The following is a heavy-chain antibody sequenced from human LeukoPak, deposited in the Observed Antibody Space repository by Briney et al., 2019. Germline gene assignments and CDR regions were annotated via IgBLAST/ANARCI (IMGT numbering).Heavy chain of an antibody. CDR3: TTTMVRGVINAFDI. CDR2: IKSKTDGGTT. V-gene: IGHV3-15*01. Sequence: GGSLRLSCAASGFTFSNAWMSWVRQAPGKGLEWVGRIKSKTDGGTTDYAAPAKGRFTISRDDSKNTLYLQMNSLKTEDTAVYYCTTTMVRGVINAFDIWGQGTMVTVSS. CDR1: GFTFSNAW. D-gene: IGHD3-10*01. J-gene: IGHJ3*02.